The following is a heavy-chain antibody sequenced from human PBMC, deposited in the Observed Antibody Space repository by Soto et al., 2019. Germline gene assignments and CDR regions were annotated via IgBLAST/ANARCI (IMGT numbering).Heavy chain of an antibody. Sequence: QVQLVQSGAELKKSGASVKVSCKISGYPFTSHNINCVLQATGRVLEWMGCMNPNRGNTGYAQKFQGRVTMTRNTSISTAYMELSNLRSEDTAVYYCARWDYGYDASFDYWGQGTLVTVSS. CDR2: MNPNRGNT. J-gene: IGHJ4*02. CDR1: GYPFTSHN. V-gene: IGHV1-8*01. D-gene: IGHD4-17*01. CDR3: ARWDYGYDASFDY.